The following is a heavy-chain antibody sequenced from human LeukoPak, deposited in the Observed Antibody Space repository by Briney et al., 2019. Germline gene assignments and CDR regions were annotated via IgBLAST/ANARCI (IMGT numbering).Heavy chain of an antibody. Sequence: GGSLRLSCAASGFTFSSYSMSWVRQAPGKGLEWVSSISSSSDYIYYADSVKGRFTISRDNAKNSLYVQMNSLRAEDTAVYYCARGSGSGSYYPRFDYWGQGTVVTVSS. CDR3: ARGSGSGSYYPRFDY. CDR1: GFTFSSYS. J-gene: IGHJ4*02. D-gene: IGHD3-10*01. CDR2: ISSSSDYI. V-gene: IGHV3-21*01.